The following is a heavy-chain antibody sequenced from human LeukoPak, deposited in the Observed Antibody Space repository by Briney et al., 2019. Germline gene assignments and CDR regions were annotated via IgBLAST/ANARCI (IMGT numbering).Heavy chain of an antibody. D-gene: IGHD3-22*01. V-gene: IGHV3-74*03. Sequence: GGSLRLSCAASGFTFSSYWMHWVRQAPGKGLVWVSRINSDGSRTTYADSVKGRFTISRDNAKNSLYLQMNSLRAEDTAVYYCAREPGYYYDSSGLTDDAFDIWGQGTMVTVSS. CDR1: GFTFSSYW. CDR2: INSDGSRT. J-gene: IGHJ3*02. CDR3: AREPGYYYDSSGLTDDAFDI.